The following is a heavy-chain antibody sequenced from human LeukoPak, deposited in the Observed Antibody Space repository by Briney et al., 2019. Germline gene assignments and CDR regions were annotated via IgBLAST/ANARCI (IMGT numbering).Heavy chain of an antibody. CDR3: AKVWAHDGSGNPYWHFDL. D-gene: IGHD3-10*01. J-gene: IGHJ2*01. CDR2: IRASGGTA. V-gene: IGHV3-23*01. CDR1: GFTFSSYA. Sequence: QPGGSLRLSCSASGFTFSSYAMSWVRQAPGKGLEWVSAIRASGGTAYYADSVKGRFTISGDNSKNTLYLQMNSLRAEDTAVYYCAKVWAHDGSGNPYWHFDLWGRGTLVTVSS.